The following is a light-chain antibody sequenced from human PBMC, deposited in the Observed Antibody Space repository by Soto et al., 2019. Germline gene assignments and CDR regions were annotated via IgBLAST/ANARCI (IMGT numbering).Light chain of an antibody. CDR1: ISDIGSHNY. J-gene: IGLJ1*01. Sequence: QSVLTQPASVSGSPGESITVSCSGSISDIGSHNYVSWYRQYPGEAPRLLIYEAHYRPSGVSSRFSGSKSGNTASLTISGLQAADEADYYCASYLTTSPLEVFGTGTKVTVL. CDR2: EAH. V-gene: IGLV2-14*01. CDR3: ASYLTTSPLEV.